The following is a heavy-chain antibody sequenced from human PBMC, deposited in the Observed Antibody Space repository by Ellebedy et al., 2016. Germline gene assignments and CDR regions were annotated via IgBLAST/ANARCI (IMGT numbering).Heavy chain of an antibody. J-gene: IGHJ2*01. CDR1: GFTFGPYS. D-gene: IGHD1-26*01. V-gene: IGHV3-48*04. Sequence: GESLKISXAASGFTFGPYSMNWVRQTPGKGLEWISYISNSGSTKYYADSVKGRFAISRDNAKNSLYLQMNSLRAKDTAVYYCARDADGNFDVWGRGTLVTVSS. CDR2: ISNSGSTK. CDR3: ARDADGNFDV.